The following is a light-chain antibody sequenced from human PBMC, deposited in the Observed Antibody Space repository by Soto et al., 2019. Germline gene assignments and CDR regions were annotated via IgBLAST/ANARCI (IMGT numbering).Light chain of an antibody. CDR2: GAS. CDR1: QSVSSN. Sequence: EIVMTQSPATLSVSPGERATLSCRASQSVSSNLAWYQQKPGQAPRLLIYGASTRATGIPARFSGSGSGTEFILTFSSLRSEDFAVYYCQQCNNWPWTFGQGTKV. J-gene: IGKJ1*01. V-gene: IGKV3-15*01. CDR3: QQCNNWPWT.